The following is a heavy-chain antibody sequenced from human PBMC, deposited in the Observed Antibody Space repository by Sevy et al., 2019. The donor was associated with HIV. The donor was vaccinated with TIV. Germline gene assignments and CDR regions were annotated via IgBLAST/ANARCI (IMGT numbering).Heavy chain of an antibody. J-gene: IGHJ6*02. CDR3: ARGGYDFWSGYRGHYYYGMDV. CDR2: IWYDGSNK. V-gene: IGHV3-33*01. Sequence: GGSLRLSCAASGFTFSSYGMHWVRQAPGEGLEWVAVIWYDGSNKYYADSVKGRFTISRDNSKNTLYLQMNSLRAEDTAVYYCARGGYDFWSGYRGHYYYGMDVWGQGTTVTV. CDR1: GFTFSSYG. D-gene: IGHD3-3*01.